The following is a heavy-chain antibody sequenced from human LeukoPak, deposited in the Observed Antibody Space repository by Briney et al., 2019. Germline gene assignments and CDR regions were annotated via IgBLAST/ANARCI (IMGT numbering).Heavy chain of an antibody. CDR2: IYYTGST. J-gene: IGHJ4*02. V-gene: IGHV4-39*07. D-gene: IGHD1-26*01. Sequence: SETLSLTCTVYGGSIISSSYYCGWIRQPPGKGLEWIGSIYYTGSTYYNPSLRSRVTMSVDTSRNQFSLKLSSVTGADTAVFYCARSWAGMYYPFYCFDFWGQGTLVSVSS. CDR3: ARSWAGMYYPFYCFDF. CDR1: GGSIISSSYY.